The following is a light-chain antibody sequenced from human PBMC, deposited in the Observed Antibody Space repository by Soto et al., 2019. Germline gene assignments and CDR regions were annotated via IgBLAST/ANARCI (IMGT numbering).Light chain of an antibody. CDR3: SSYTSSSTL. CDR2: DVS. Sequence: QSALTQPASVSGSPGQSITISCTGTSSDVGGYNYVSWYQQHPGKAPKLMIYDVSNRPSGVSNRVSGSKSGNTASLTISGLQAEDEADYYCSSYTSSSTLFGTGTKLTFL. V-gene: IGLV2-14*01. J-gene: IGLJ1*01. CDR1: SSDVGGYNY.